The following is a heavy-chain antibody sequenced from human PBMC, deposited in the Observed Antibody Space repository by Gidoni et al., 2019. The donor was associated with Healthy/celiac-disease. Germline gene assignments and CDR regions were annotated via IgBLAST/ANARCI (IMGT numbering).Heavy chain of an antibody. CDR3: AKFRYDRKDAFDI. CDR2: ISGSGGST. CDR1: GFPFSSYA. J-gene: IGHJ3*02. D-gene: IGHD3-22*01. Sequence: EVQLLESGGGLVQPGGSLRLSCAASGFPFSSYAMSWVRQAPGKGLEWVSAISGSGGSTYYADSVKGRFTISRDNSKNTLYLQMNSLRAEDTAVYYCAKFRYDRKDAFDIWGQGTMVTVSS. V-gene: IGHV3-23*01.